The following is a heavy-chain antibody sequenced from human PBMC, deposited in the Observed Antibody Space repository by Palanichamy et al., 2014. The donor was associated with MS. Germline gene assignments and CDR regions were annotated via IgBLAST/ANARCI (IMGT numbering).Heavy chain of an antibody. Sequence: EVQLVESGGGLVQPGGSLKLSCAASGFHLQWLCYALGPPGFRKGLEWVGRIRSKANSYATAYAASVKGRFTISRDDSKNTAYLQMNSLKTEDTAVYYCTRHLVGATMNGMDVWGQGTTVTVSS. CDR3: TRHLVGATMNGMDV. V-gene: IGHV3-73*02. D-gene: IGHD1-26*01. CDR1: GFHLQWLC. J-gene: IGHJ6*02. CDR2: IRSKANSYAT.